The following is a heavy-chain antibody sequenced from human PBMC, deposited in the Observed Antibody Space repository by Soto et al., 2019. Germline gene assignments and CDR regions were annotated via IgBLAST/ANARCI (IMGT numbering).Heavy chain of an antibody. J-gene: IGHJ6*02. CDR2: ISAYNGNT. D-gene: IGHD3-22*01. CDR3: SRTYYYDSSGYYGPYGMDV. V-gene: IGHV1-18*01. Sequence: ASVKVYCKASGYTFTSYGISWVRQAPGQGLEWIGWISAYNGNTNYAQKLKGRVTMTTDTSTSTAYMKKRSLRSDDTVLYYCSRTYYYDSSGYYGPYGMDVWGQGTTVTVSS. CDR1: GYTFTSYG.